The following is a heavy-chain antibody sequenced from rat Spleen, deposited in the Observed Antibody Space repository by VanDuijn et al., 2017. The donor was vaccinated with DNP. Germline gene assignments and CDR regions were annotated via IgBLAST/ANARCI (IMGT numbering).Heavy chain of an antibody. CDR2: ITSSGGST. Sequence: EVKLVESGGGLVQPGRSLKLSCVASGFTFNNYWMTWIRQVPGKGLEWVASITSSGGSTYYPDSVKGRFTISRDNAKNTLYLQMNSLRSEDTATYYCARDNNYRDAMDAWGQGTSVTVSS. J-gene: IGHJ4*01. V-gene: IGHV5-31*01. CDR1: GFTFNNYW. D-gene: IGHD1-10*01. CDR3: ARDNNYRDAMDA.